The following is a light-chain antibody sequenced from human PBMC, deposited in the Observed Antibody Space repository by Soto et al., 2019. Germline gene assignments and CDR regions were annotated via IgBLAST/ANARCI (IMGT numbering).Light chain of an antibody. CDR3: QQSYSTPYT. CDR2: AAS. J-gene: IGKJ2*01. Sequence: DIQMTQSPSSLSAFVGDRVTIPCRASQTISSYLNWYQQKPGKAPKLLIYAASSLQSGVPSRFSGSGSGTAFTLTISSLQPEDFGTYYCQQSYSTPYTFGQGTKLEIK. V-gene: IGKV1-39*01. CDR1: QTISSY.